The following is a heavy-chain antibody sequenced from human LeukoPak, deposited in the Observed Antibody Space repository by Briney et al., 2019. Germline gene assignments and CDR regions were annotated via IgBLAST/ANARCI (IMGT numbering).Heavy chain of an antibody. Sequence: GGSLRLSCAASGFTFSSYEMNWVRQAPGKGLEWVSYISSSGSTTYYADSVKGRFTISRDNAKNSLYLQMNSLRAEDTAVYYCASDSSSWYDAFDMWGQGTMVTVSS. D-gene: IGHD6-13*01. J-gene: IGHJ3*02. CDR2: ISSSGSTT. CDR1: GFTFSSYE. CDR3: ASDSSSWYDAFDM. V-gene: IGHV3-48*03.